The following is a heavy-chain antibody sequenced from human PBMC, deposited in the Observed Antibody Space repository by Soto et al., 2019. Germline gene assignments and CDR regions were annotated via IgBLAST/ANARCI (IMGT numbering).Heavy chain of an antibody. CDR3: ARSPIRPIVVVITYFDY. Sequence: PGGSLRLSCAASGFTFSSYAMHWVRQAPGKGLEWVAVISYDGSNKYYADSVKGRFTISRDNSKNTLYLQMNSLRAEDTAVYYCARSPIRPIVVVITYFDYWGQGTLVTVSS. CDR2: ISYDGSNK. J-gene: IGHJ4*02. D-gene: IGHD3-22*01. CDR1: GFTFSSYA. V-gene: IGHV3-30-3*01.